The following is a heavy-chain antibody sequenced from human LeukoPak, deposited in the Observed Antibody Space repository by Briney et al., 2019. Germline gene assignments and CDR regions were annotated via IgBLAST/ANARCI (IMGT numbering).Heavy chain of an antibody. D-gene: IGHD2-2*01. Sequence: SETLSLTCTVSGGSISSGDYYWSWIRQPPGKGLEWIGYIYYSGSTYYNPSLKSRVTISVDTSKNRFSLKLSSVTAADTAVYYCATRSSTHYYGMDVWGQGTTVTVSS. CDR2: IYYSGST. V-gene: IGHV4-30-4*01. CDR1: GGSISSGDYY. CDR3: ATRSSTHYYGMDV. J-gene: IGHJ6*02.